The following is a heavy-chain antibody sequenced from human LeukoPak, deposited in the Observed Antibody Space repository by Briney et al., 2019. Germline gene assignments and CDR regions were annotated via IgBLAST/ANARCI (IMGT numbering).Heavy chain of an antibody. J-gene: IGHJ5*02. CDR1: GGSFSGYY. D-gene: IGHD3-10*01. CDR3: ARGGMGDSYYGSGSSAGWFDP. V-gene: IGHV4-34*01. Sequence: SETLSLTCAVYGGSFSGYYWSWIRQPPGKGLEWIGEINHSGSTNYNPSLKSRVTISVDTSKNQFSLKLSSVTAADTAVYYCARGGMGDSYYGSGSSAGWFDPWGQGTLVTVSS. CDR2: INHSGST.